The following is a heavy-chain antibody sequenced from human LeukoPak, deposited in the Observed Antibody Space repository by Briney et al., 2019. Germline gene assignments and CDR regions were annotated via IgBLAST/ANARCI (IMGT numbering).Heavy chain of an antibody. Sequence: GGSLRLSCAASGFTFSSYAMHWVRQAPGKGLEYVSAISSNGGSTYYANSVKGRFTISRDNSQNTLYLQMGSLRAEDMAVYYCARVSSVGGWYPYWGQGTLVTVSS. CDR1: GFTFSSYA. D-gene: IGHD6-19*01. CDR3: ARVSSVGGWYPY. V-gene: IGHV3-64*01. J-gene: IGHJ4*02. CDR2: ISSNGGST.